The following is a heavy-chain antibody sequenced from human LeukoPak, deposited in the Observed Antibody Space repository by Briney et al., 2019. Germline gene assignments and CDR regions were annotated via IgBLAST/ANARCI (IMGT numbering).Heavy chain of an antibody. D-gene: IGHD6-13*01. Sequence: SSQTLSLTCTVSGSSISSGGYYWSWIRQPPGKGLEWIGYIYHSGSTYYNPSLKSRVTISVDRSKNQFSLKLSSVTAADTAVYYCARAVKQQLLSYWGQGTLVTVSS. J-gene: IGHJ4*02. CDR3: ARAVKQQLLSY. CDR2: IYHSGST. V-gene: IGHV4-30-2*01. CDR1: GSSISSGGYY.